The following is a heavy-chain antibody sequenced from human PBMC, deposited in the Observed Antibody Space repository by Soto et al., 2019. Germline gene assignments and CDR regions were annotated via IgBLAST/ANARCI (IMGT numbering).Heavy chain of an antibody. Sequence: SETLSLTCTVSGGSISSYYWSWIRQPPGKGLEWIGYIYYSGSTNYNPSLKSRVTISVDTSKNQFSLKLSSVTAADTAVYYCARGPHYYGSGSYYNGGFDYWGQGTLVTVSS. CDR2: IYYSGST. V-gene: IGHV4-59*01. D-gene: IGHD3-10*01. CDR3: ARGPHYYGSGSYYNGGFDY. CDR1: GGSISSYY. J-gene: IGHJ4*02.